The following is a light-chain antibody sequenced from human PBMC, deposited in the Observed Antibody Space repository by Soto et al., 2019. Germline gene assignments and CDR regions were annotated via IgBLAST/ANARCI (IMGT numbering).Light chain of an antibody. V-gene: IGKV1-33*01. CDR2: DVS. CDR3: QQFGRVPLT. J-gene: IGKJ4*01. Sequence: DIQMTQSPSSLSASIGDRVTITCQASQDIGNSLNWYQQKSGKAPNLLIYDVSRLGAGVPSRFSGSGSRTNFRLTISSLQREDIATYYCQQFGRVPLTFDGGTKVEIK. CDR1: QDIGNS.